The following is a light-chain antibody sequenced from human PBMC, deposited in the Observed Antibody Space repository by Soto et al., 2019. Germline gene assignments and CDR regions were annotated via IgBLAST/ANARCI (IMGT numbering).Light chain of an antibody. CDR2: EVS. V-gene: IGLV2-8*01. J-gene: IGLJ1*01. CDR3: SSYAGSNKSV. Sequence: QSVLTPPPSASGSPGQSVTISCTGTSSVVGGYNYVSWYQQHPGKAPKLMIYEVSKRPSGVPDRFPGSKSGNTASLTVSGLQPEDEADYYCSSYAGSNKSVFGTGTKGTV. CDR1: SSVVGGYNY.